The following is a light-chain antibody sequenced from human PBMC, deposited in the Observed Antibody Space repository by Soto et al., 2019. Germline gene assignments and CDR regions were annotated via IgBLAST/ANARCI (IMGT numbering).Light chain of an antibody. V-gene: IGKV3-20*01. Sequence: EIVLTQSPGTLSLSPGERATLSCRASQSVSSGYLAWYQQKLGQAPRLLIFGASSRATGIPDRFRGSGSGTDFILTVSRLEPEDFAVYYCQQYGSSPWTFGQGTKVEI. CDR2: GAS. J-gene: IGKJ1*01. CDR3: QQYGSSPWT. CDR1: QSVSSGY.